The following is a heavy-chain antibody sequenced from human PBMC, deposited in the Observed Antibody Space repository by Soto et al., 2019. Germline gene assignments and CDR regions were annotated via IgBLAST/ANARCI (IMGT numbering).Heavy chain of an antibody. J-gene: IGHJ6*02. V-gene: IGHV3-23*01. D-gene: IGHD2-2*01. CDR2: ISGSGGST. CDR1: GFTFSRYA. Sequence: VGSLRLSCAASGFTFSRYAMSWVRQAPGKGLEWVSAISGSGGSTYYADSVKGRLTISRDNSKNTLYLQMNSLRAEDTAVYYCAKGGLCSSTSCYALDYYGMDVWGQGTTVTVSS. CDR3: AKGGLCSSTSCYALDYYGMDV.